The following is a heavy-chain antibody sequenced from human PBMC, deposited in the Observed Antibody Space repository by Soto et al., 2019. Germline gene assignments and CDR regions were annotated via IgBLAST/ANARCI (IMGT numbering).Heavy chain of an antibody. V-gene: IGHV4-59*12. J-gene: IGHJ5*02. Sequence: SETLSLTCTVSGGSISSYYWNWIRQPPGKGLEWIGYIYYSGSTNNNPSLKSRVTISVDTSKNQFSLKLSSVTAADTAVYYCARENYDFWSGYYYNWFDPWGQGTLVTVSS. CDR2: IYYSGST. CDR1: GGSISSYY. CDR3: ARENYDFWSGYYYNWFDP. D-gene: IGHD3-3*01.